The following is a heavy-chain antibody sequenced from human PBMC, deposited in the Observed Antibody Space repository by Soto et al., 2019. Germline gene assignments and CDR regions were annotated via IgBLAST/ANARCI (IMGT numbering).Heavy chain of an antibody. CDR1: GFTFSSYA. CDR2: ISGSGSTI. D-gene: IGHD3-22*01. V-gene: IGHV3-23*01. CDR3: AKVFYYYDSSGYYYFDY. J-gene: IGHJ4*02. Sequence: GGSLRLSCAASGFTFSSYAMSWVRQAPGKGLEWVSAISGSGSTIYYADSVKGRFTISRDNSKKTLYLQMSSLRAEDTAVYYCAKVFYYYDSSGYYYFDYWGQGTLVTSPQ.